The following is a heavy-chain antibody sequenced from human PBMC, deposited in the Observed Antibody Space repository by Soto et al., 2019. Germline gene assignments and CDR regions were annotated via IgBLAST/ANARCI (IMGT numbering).Heavy chain of an antibody. CDR2: IYHSGST. CDR3: ARVPDY. V-gene: IGHV4-30-2*01. CDR1: SVSIYSRVYS. J-gene: IGHJ4*02. Sequence: SETLSLTCAIHSVSIYSRVYSLSWIRQPPGKGLEWIGYIYHSGSTYYNPSLKSRVTISVDRSKNQFSLKLSSVTAADTAVYYCARVPDYWGQGTLVTVS.